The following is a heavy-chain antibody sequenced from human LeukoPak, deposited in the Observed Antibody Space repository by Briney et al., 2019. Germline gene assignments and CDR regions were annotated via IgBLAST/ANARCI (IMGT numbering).Heavy chain of an antibody. J-gene: IGHJ5*02. V-gene: IGHV3-73*01. CDR1: GFTFSGSA. CDR2: IRSKANSYAA. CDR3: ARRATDDSSGYYST. Sequence: GGSLRLSCAASGFTFSGSAMHWVRQASGKGLEWVGRIRSKANSYAAAYAASVKGRFTISRDESKNTAYLQMNSLKTEDTAVYYCARRATDDSSGYYSTWGQGTLVTVSS. D-gene: IGHD3-22*01.